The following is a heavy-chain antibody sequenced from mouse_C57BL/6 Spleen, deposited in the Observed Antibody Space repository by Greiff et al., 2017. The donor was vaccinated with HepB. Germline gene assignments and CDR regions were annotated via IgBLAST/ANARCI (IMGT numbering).Heavy chain of an antibody. J-gene: IGHJ4*01. V-gene: IGHV1-53*01. CDR2: INPSNGGT. D-gene: IGHD2-1*01. CDR3: AREGRVYYDYDAMDY. Sequence: QVQLQQPGTELVKPGASVKLSCKASGYTFTSYWMHWVKQRPGQGLEWIGNINPSNGGTNYNEKFKSKATLTVDKSSSTAYMQLSSLTSEDSAVYYCAREGRVYYDYDAMDYWGQGTSVTVSS. CDR1: GYTFTSYW.